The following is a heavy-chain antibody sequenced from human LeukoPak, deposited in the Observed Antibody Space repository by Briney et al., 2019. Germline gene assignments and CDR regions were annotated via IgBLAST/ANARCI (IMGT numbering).Heavy chain of an antibody. CDR2: ISGSGGST. J-gene: IGHJ4*02. CDR3: TREVSGSLYFDY. D-gene: IGHD1-26*01. CDR1: GFTFSSYA. Sequence: GGSLRLSCAASGFTFSSYAMSWVRQAPGKGLEWVSAISGSGGSTYYAESVKGRFTISRDNSKNTLYLQMNSLRAEDTAVYYCTREVSGSLYFDYWGQGTLVTVSS. V-gene: IGHV3-23*01.